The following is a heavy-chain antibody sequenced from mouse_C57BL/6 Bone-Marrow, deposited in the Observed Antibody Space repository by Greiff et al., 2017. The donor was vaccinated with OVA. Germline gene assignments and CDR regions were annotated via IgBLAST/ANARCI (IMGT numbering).Heavy chain of an antibody. D-gene: IGHD2-3*01. CDR1: GFTFSRYG. J-gene: IGHJ4*01. CDR3: ARHWILAMDY. V-gene: IGHV5-6*01. CDR2: ISSGGSYT. Sequence: EVQLVESGGDLVKPGGSLKLSCAASGFTFSRYGMSWVRPTPDKRLEWVATISSGGSYTYYPDSVKGRFTISRDNAKNTLYLQMSSLKSEDTAMYYCARHWILAMDYWGQGTSVTVSS.